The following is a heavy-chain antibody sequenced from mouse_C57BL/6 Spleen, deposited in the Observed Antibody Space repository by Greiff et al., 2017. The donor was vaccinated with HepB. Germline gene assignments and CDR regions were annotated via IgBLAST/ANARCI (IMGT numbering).Heavy chain of an antibody. Sequence: VQLQQPGAELVKPGASVKMSCKASGYTFTSYWITWVKQRPGQGLEWIGDIYPGSGSTNYNEKFKSKATLTVDTSSSTAYMQLSSLTSEDSAVYYCARGGLRREDWFAYWGQGTLVTVSA. CDR3: ARGGLRREDWFAY. V-gene: IGHV1-55*01. CDR2: IYPGSGST. D-gene: IGHD2-4*01. J-gene: IGHJ3*01. CDR1: GYTFTSYW.